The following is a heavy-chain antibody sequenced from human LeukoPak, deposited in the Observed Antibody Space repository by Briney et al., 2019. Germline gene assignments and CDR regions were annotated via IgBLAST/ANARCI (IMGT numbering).Heavy chain of an antibody. CDR1: GFTFSNYN. V-gene: IGHV3-23*01. Sequence: GGSLRLSCATSGFTFSNYNMNWVRQAPGKGLEWVSDISGLGLTTHYADAVRGRFTISRDNSKNTLYLQMNSLVVDDTAVYYCAEGGNREELLEGIDPWGQGTLLTVSS. J-gene: IGHJ5*02. D-gene: IGHD1-7*01. CDR3: AEGGNREELLEGIDP. CDR2: ISGLGLTT.